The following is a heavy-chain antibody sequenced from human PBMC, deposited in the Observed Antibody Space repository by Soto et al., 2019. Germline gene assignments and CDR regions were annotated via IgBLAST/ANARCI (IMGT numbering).Heavy chain of an antibody. Sequence: GGSLRLSCAASGFTFRTYWMNWVRQAPGKGLEWVAKINQDGSVKYYVDSVRGRFTIPRDNAKNSLFLQMNSLRAEDTAVYYCASFHSSSWIDYWGQGTLVTVSS. V-gene: IGHV3-7*01. CDR3: ASFHSSSWIDY. J-gene: IGHJ4*02. CDR1: GFTFRTYW. CDR2: INQDGSVK. D-gene: IGHD6-13*01.